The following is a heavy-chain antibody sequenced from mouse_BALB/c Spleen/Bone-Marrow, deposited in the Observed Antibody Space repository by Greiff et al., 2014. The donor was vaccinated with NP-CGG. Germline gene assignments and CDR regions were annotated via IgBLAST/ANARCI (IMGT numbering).Heavy chain of an antibody. J-gene: IGHJ4*01. CDR3: ARDKGSRAMDY. CDR1: GFTFSDFY. V-gene: IGHV7-1*02. Sequence: VQLKQSGGGMVQPGGSVRFSCATSGFTFSDFYMEWVRLPPGKRLEWIGGSSNKANDFTTEYSASVKGPFIVSRDTSQSILYLQMNALKAEDTAYYYCARDKGSRAMDYWGQGTSVTVSS. CDR2: SSNKANDFTT.